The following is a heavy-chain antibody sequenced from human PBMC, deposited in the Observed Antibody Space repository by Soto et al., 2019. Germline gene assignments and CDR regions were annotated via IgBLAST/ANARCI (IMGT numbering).Heavy chain of an antibody. CDR1: GGSISSSSYY. CDR2: IYYSGST. D-gene: IGHD2-15*01. J-gene: IGHJ4*02. V-gene: IGHV4-39*01. CDR3: ARQLGYCSGGSCYSDY. Sequence: QLQLQESGPGLVKPSETLSLTCTVSGGSISSSSYYWGWIRQPPGKGLEWIGSIYYSGSTYYNPSLKSRVTISVDTSKNQFSLKLSSVTAADTAVYYCARQLGYCSGGSCYSDYWGQGTLVTVSS.